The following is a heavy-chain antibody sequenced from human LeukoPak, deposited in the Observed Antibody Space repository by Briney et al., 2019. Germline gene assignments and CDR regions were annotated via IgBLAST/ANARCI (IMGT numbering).Heavy chain of an antibody. Sequence: PSQTLSFTXTVSGGSISSGDYYWSWIRQPPGKGLEWIGYIYYSGSTYYNPSLKSRVTISVDTSKNQFSLKLSSVTAADTAVYYCARHAQYYDFWSGYLLDYWGQGTLVTVSS. CDR3: ARHAQYYDFWSGYLLDY. V-gene: IGHV4-30-4*08. D-gene: IGHD3-3*01. CDR2: IYYSGST. J-gene: IGHJ4*02. CDR1: GGSISSGDYY.